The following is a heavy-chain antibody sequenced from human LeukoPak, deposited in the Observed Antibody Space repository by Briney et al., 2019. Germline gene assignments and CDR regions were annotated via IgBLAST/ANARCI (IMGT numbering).Heavy chain of an antibody. CDR2: IWYDGSNK. Sequence: GSLRLSCAASGFTFSCYGMHRVRQAPGKGLEWVAVIWYDGSNKYYADSVKGRFTISRDNSKNTLYLQMNSLRAEDTAVYYCARSSSTSCYRYWGQGTLVTVSS. CDR1: GFTFSCYG. V-gene: IGHV3-33*01. J-gene: IGHJ4*02. D-gene: IGHD2-2*01. CDR3: ARSSSTSCYRY.